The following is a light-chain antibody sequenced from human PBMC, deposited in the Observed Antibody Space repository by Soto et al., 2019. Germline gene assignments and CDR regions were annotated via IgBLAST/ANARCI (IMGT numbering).Light chain of an antibody. CDR2: GVS. CDR3: QKYGVYSWT. V-gene: IGKV1-5*03. CDR1: QTISHW. J-gene: IGKJ1*01. Sequence: DIQMTQSPSTLSASVGDRVTITCRASQTISHWLAWYQQKPGKAPNLLIYGVSNLASGVPSRFSGTGSGTEFTLTISSLRPDDFATYSCQKYGVYSWTFGHETKVEIK.